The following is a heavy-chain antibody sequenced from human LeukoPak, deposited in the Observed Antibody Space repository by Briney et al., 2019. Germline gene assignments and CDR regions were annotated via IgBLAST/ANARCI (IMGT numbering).Heavy chain of an antibody. CDR3: ARGGSIAARPRFDY. CDR1: GYTFTGYY. J-gene: IGHJ4*02. CDR2: INPNSGGT. D-gene: IGHD6-6*01. V-gene: IGHV1-2*02. Sequence: VASVKVSCKASGYTFTGYYMHWVRQAPGQGLEWKGWINPNSGGTNYAQKFQGRVTMTRDTSISTAYMELSRLRSDDTAVYYCARGGSIAARPRFDYWGQGTLVTVSS.